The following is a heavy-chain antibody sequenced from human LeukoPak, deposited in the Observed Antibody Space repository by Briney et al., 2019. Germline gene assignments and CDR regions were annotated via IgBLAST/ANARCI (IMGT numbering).Heavy chain of an antibody. J-gene: IGHJ4*02. V-gene: IGHV3-74*01. CDR3: TRAGYSWGHDY. CDR2: INTHGNTA. D-gene: IGHD5-24*01. Sequence: GGSLRLSCIVSGFKFNSYWMNWVRQVPGKGLVWVAHINTHGNTANYADSVKGRFTISRDNAKSTLYLQMNSLRAEDTAMYYCTRAGYSWGHDYWGQGTLVTVSS. CDR1: GFKFNSYW.